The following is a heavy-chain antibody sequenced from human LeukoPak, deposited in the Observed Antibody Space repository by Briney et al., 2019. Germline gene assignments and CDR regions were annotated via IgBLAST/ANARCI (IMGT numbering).Heavy chain of an antibody. V-gene: IGHV3-66*02. Sequence: GGSLRLSCAASGFTVSNNYMTWVRQAPGKGLQWVSAIYSDGSTYYADSVKGRFTISRDNSKNTLYLQMDSLRDDDTAVYYCARQERDDYGEKNWFDPWGQGTLVTVSS. CDR2: IYSDGST. J-gene: IGHJ5*02. CDR3: ARQERDDYGEKNWFDP. CDR1: GFTVSNNY. D-gene: IGHD4-17*01.